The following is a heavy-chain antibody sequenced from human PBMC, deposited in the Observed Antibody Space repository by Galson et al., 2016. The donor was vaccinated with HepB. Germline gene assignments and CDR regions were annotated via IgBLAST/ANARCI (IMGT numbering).Heavy chain of an antibody. J-gene: IGHJ6*02. D-gene: IGHD6-19*01. CDR3: ARDDSSCWYGFHYGMDV. CDR2: IYYSGSH. CDR1: GGSISSYY. Sequence: SETLSLTCTVSGGSISSYYWSWIRQPPGKGLEWIGYIYYSGSHNYNPSLKSRVTISVDMSKTQFSLKLTSVTAADTAVYYCARDDSSCWYGFHYGMDVWGQGTTVTVSS. V-gene: IGHV4-59*01.